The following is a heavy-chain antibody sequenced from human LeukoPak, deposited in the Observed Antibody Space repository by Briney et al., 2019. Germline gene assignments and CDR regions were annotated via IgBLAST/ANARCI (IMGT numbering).Heavy chain of an antibody. Sequence: GASVKVSCKASGYTFTSYGISWVRQAPGQGLEWMGWISAYNGNTNYAQKLQGRVTMTTDTSTNTAYMELRSLRSDDTAVYYCARGSELWFGELFGAFDIWGQGTMVTVSS. V-gene: IGHV1-18*01. J-gene: IGHJ3*02. CDR1: GYTFTSYG. CDR2: ISAYNGNT. D-gene: IGHD3-10*01. CDR3: ARGSELWFGELFGAFDI.